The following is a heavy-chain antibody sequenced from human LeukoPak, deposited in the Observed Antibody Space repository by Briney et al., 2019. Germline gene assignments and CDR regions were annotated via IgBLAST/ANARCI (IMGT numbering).Heavy chain of an antibody. J-gene: IGHJ6*03. V-gene: IGHV3-21*01. CDR3: AREGSYYYYYMDV. CDR2: ISSSSSYI. D-gene: IGHD1-26*01. CDR1: GFTFSSYG. Sequence: GGSLRLSCAASGFTFSSYGMHWVRQAPGKGLEWVSSISSSSSYIYYADSVKGRFTISRDNAKNSLYLQMNSLRAEDTAVYYCAREGSYYYYYMDVWGKGTTVTVSS.